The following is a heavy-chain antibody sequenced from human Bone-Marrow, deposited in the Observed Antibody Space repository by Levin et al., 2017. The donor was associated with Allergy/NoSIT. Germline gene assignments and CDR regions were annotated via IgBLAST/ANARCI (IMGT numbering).Heavy chain of an antibody. Sequence: GESLKISCKGSEYDFDTYWIGWVRQMPGKGLEWMGTIYPGDSDSTYSPAFEGHVTFPVDKSTTTAYLEWRSLKASDTALYFCARHRKQLWPPTASFDYWGQGTLVIVSS. CDR2: IYPGDSDS. CDR1: EYDFDTYW. V-gene: IGHV5-51*01. J-gene: IGHJ4*02. D-gene: IGHD5-24*01. CDR3: ARHRKQLWPPTASFDY.